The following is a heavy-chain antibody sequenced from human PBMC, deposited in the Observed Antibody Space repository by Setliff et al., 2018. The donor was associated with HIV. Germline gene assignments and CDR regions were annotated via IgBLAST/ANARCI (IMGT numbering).Heavy chain of an antibody. D-gene: IGHD1-1*01. V-gene: IGHV4-38-2*02. CDR2: IYHSGST. J-gene: IGHJ3*02. Sequence: SETLSLTCAVSGYSISIGYYWGWIRQPPGKGLEWIGNIYHSGSTYYNPSLKSRVTISVDTSKNRFSLKLSSVTAADTAVYYCAREDGSNSHDTFEIWGQGILVTVSS. CDR3: AREDGSNSHDTFEI. CDR1: GYSISIGYY.